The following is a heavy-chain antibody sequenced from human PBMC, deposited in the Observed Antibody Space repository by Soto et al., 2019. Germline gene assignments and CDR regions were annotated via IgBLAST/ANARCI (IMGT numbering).Heavy chain of an antibody. Sequence: GPPVKVSCTASGGTFSSYAISWVRQAPGQGLEWMGGIIPIFGTANYAQKFQGRVTITADESTSTAYMELSSLRSEDTAVYYCARDRIAVAGYYYYGMDVWGQGTTVTVSS. V-gene: IGHV1-69*13. CDR3: ARDRIAVAGYYYYGMDV. CDR1: GGTFSSYA. J-gene: IGHJ6*02. D-gene: IGHD6-19*01. CDR2: IIPIFGTA.